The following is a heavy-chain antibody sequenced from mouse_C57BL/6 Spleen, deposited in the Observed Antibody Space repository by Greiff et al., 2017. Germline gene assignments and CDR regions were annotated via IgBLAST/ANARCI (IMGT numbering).Heavy chain of an antibody. CDR1: GFTFSSYT. Sequence: EVKVVESGGGLVKPGGSLKLSCAASGFTFSSYTMSWVRQTPEKRLEWVATISGGGGNTYYPDSVKGRFTISRDNAKNTLYLQMSSLRSEDTALYYCARQRGYYWYFDVWGTGTTVTVSS. J-gene: IGHJ1*03. CDR2: ISGGGGNT. D-gene: IGHD2-2*01. CDR3: ARQRGYYWYFDV. V-gene: IGHV5-9*01.